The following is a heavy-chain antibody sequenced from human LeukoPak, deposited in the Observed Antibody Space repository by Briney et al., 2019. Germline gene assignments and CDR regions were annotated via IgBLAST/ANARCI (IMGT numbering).Heavy chain of an antibody. CDR2: MNPNSGNT. CDR1: GYTFTSYD. Sequence: ASVKVSCKASGYTFTSYDINWVRQATGQGLEWMGWMNPNSGNTGYTQKFQGRVTMTRNTSISTAYMELSSLRSEDTAVYYCARVPSGGGTNWFDPWGQGTLVTVSS. V-gene: IGHV1-8*01. J-gene: IGHJ5*02. D-gene: IGHD2-15*01. CDR3: ARVPSGGGTNWFDP.